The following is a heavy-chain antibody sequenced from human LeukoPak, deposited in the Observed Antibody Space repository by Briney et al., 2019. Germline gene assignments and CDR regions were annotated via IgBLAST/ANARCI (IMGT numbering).Heavy chain of an antibody. V-gene: IGHV1-2*06. CDR2: INPNSGGT. Sequence: ASVKVSRKASGYTFTGYYMHWVRQAPGQGLEWMGRINPNSGGTNYAQKFQGRVTMTRDTSISTAYMELSRLRSDDTAVYYCARDEAHRAFDIWGQGTMVTVSS. CDR3: ARDEAHRAFDI. J-gene: IGHJ3*02. CDR1: GYTFTGYY.